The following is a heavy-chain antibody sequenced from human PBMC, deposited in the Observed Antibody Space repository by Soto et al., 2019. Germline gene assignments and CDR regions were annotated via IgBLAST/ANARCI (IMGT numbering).Heavy chain of an antibody. CDR2: INPSGGSK. CDR1: GYTFTSYY. D-gene: IGHD6-13*01. Sequence: ASVKVSCKASGYTFTSYYMHWVRQAPGQGLEWMGIINPSGGSKSYAQKFQGRVTMTRYTSTSTVYMELSSLRSEDTAVYYCARVKLAFPRNGAFDIWGQGTMVTVSS. V-gene: IGHV1-46*01. J-gene: IGHJ3*02. CDR3: ARVKLAFPRNGAFDI.